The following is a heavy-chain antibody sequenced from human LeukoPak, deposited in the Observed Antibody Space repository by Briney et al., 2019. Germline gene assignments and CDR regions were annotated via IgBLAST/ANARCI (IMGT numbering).Heavy chain of an antibody. V-gene: IGHV1-18*01. Sequence: ASVKVSCKASGYTFTSYGISWVRQAPGQGLEWMGWISAYNGNTNYAQKLQGRVTMTTDTSTSTAYMELRSLRSDDTAVYYSARNIKQWLVHDAFDIWGQGTMVTVSS. CDR1: GYTFTSYG. CDR3: ARNIKQWLVHDAFDI. D-gene: IGHD6-19*01. J-gene: IGHJ3*02. CDR2: ISAYNGNT.